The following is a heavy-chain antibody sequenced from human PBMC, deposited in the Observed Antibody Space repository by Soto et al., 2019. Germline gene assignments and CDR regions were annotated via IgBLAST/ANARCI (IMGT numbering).Heavy chain of an antibody. D-gene: IGHD3-10*01. CDR1: GYIFTSYG. Sequence: QVQLVQSGAEVKKPGASVKVSCKASGYIFTSYGISWLRQAPGEGLEWVGWISNYNGITNYAQKVQGRVTMTTDRSTSTAYMELRSLRSDDTAVYYCAESMGGSGTYVSWGQGTLVTVSS. V-gene: IGHV1-18*01. CDR2: ISNYNGIT. J-gene: IGHJ4*02. CDR3: AESMGGSGTYVS.